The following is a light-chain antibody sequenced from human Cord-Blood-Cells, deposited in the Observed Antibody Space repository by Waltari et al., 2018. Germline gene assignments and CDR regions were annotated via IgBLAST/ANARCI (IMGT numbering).Light chain of an antibody. CDR2: AAS. Sequence: GARVTITCRASQSISSYLNWYQQKPGKAPKLLIYAASSLQSGVPSRFSGSGSGTDFTLTISSLQPEDFATYYCQQSYSTQFTFGPGTKVDIK. V-gene: IGKV1-39*01. CDR1: QSISSY. J-gene: IGKJ3*01. CDR3: QQSYSTQFT.